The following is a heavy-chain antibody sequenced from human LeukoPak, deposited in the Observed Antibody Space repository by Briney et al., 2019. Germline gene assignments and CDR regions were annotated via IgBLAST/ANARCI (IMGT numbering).Heavy chain of an antibody. D-gene: IGHD3-10*01. CDR3: VRLWLGERPPDV. CDR2: IYYSGST. CDR1: GGSISSGSYY. V-gene: IGHV4-39*01. J-gene: IGHJ6*02. Sequence: SGTLSLTCAVSGGSISSGSYYWGWIRRPPGKGLEWIGSIYYSGSTYYNPSLKSRVTISVDTSMNQVSLKLNSVTAADTAVYYCVRLWLGERPPDVWGQGTTVTVSS.